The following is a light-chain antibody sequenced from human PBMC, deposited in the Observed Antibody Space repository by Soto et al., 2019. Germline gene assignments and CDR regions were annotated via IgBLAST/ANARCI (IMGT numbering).Light chain of an antibody. V-gene: IGKV1-33*01. CDR2: DAS. Sequence: DIQMTQSPSSLSASVGDRITITCQASQDISNYLNWYQQKPGKAPKLLIYDASNLETGVPSRFSVSGSGTDFTFTISILQPEDIATYYCQQYDNLLFTFGPGTKVDIK. J-gene: IGKJ3*01. CDR1: QDISNY. CDR3: QQYDNLLFT.